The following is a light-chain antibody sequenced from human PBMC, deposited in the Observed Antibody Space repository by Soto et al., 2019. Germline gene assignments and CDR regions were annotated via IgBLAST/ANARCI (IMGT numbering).Light chain of an antibody. CDR2: GAS. J-gene: IGKJ2*01. CDR1: QSISRN. CDR3: QQHNNWPL. V-gene: IGKV3-15*01. Sequence: EIVMTQSPATLSVSPGERATLSCRASQSISRNLAWYQQKPGQAPRLLIYGASTRATGIPARFSGSGSGTEFTLTISSLKSEDFAVYYCQQHNNWPLFGQGTKVDIK.